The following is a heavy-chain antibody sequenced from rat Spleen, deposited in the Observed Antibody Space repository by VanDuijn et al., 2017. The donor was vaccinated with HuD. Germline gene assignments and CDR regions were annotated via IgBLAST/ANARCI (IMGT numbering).Heavy chain of an antibody. CDR1: GFTFSNYD. CDR3: VRHGETYYSPDYFDF. V-gene: IGHV5-22*01. CDR2: IRHDGTST. Sequence: EVQLVESGGGLVQPGRSMKLSCAASGFTFSNYDMAWVRRAPKKGLEWVATIRHDGTSTNYGDSVKGRFTISRDSAKSTLYLQMDSLRSEDTATYYCVRHGETYYSPDYFDFWGPGTMVTVSS. J-gene: IGHJ1*01. D-gene: IGHD1-1*01.